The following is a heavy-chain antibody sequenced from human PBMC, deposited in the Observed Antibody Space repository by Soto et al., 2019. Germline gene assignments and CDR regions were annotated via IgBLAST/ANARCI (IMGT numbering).Heavy chain of an antibody. V-gene: IGHV3-23*01. D-gene: IGHD2-15*01. Sequence: EVQLLESGGGLVQPGGSLRLSCAAAGFTFTTSAMSWVRQAPGKGLEWVSSISGPGGSTYYADSVKGRFTISRDNSKNTLYLQMNSLRAEDTALYFCAKRGVAGTFDYWGQGTLVTVSS. CDR3: AKRGVAGTFDY. CDR1: GFTFTTSA. CDR2: ISGPGGST. J-gene: IGHJ4*02.